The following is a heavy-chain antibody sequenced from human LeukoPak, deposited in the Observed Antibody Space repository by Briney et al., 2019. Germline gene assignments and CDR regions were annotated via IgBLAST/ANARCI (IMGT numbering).Heavy chain of an antibody. D-gene: IGHD6-19*01. CDR1: GFTFSMYK. J-gene: IGHJ4*02. CDR3: ARGGGAPVAGAY. V-gene: IGHV3-48*01. Sequence: GGSLRLSCAASGFTFSMYKMNWVRQAPGKGLEWVSHINSGSSNIYYADSVKGRFTISRDNAKNSLYLQMTSLRVEDTAVYYCARGGGAPVAGAYWGQGTLVTVSS. CDR2: INSGSSNI.